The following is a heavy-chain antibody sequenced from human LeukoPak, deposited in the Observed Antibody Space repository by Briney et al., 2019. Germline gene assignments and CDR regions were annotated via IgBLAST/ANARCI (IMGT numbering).Heavy chain of an antibody. D-gene: IGHD3-22*01. J-gene: IGHJ4*02. CDR2: IYTSGST. Sequence: SETLSLTCTVSGDSISTGSYYWSWIRQPAGRGLEWIGRIYTSGSTNYNPSLKSRVTMSVDTSKNQFSLKLSSVTAADTAVYYCARDSLSGYYYSPFDYWGQGTLVTVSS. CDR3: ARDSLSGYYYSPFDY. V-gene: IGHV4-61*02. CDR1: GDSISTGSYY.